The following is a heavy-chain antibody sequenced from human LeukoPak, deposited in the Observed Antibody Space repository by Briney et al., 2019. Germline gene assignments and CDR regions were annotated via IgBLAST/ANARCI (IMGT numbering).Heavy chain of an antibody. CDR2: ISSSSSYI. J-gene: IGHJ6*03. CDR3: AKDLAMAPYYYYYMDV. CDR1: GFTFSSYS. D-gene: IGHD5-18*01. V-gene: IGHV3-21*04. Sequence: GGSLRLSCAASGFTFSSYSMNWVRQAPGKGLEWVSSISSSSSYIYYADSVKGRFTISRDNAKNTLYLQMNSLRAEDTAVYYCAKDLAMAPYYYYYMDVWGKGTTVTISS.